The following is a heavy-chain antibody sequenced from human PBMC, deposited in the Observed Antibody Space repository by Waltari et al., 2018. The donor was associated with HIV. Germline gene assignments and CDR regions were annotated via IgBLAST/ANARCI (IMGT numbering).Heavy chain of an antibody. Sequence: VQMLESGGDLVQPGGSLRLSCAVSGLNFATSGLGWVRQAPGKGLEWMSAITSSGGRTYYAESVKGRFTISRDNSKKTVTLQLKNLRLGDTAMYYCATCNIGSGWYLKSPIRIWGQGTLVTVS. V-gene: IGHV3-23*01. CDR2: ITSSGGRT. D-gene: IGHD6-19*01. CDR3: ATCNIGSGWYLKSPIRI. J-gene: IGHJ4*02. CDR1: GLNFATSG.